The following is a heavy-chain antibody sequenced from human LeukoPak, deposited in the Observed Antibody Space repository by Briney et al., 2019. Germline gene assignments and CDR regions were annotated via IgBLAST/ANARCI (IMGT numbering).Heavy chain of an antibody. J-gene: IGHJ5*02. CDR2: IYYSGST. CDR1: NGSINTYY. V-gene: IGHV4-59*01. CDR3: ARGRYQLSP. Sequence: SETLPLTCTVSNGSINTYYWSWIRQPPGKGLEWIGYIYYSGSTNYNPSLKSRVTISVDTSKNQFSLKLSSVTAADTAVYYCARGRYQLSPWGQGTLVAVSS. D-gene: IGHD2-2*01.